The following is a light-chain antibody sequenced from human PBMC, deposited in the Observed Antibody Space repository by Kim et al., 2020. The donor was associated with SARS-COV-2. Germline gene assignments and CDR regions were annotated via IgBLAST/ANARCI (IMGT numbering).Light chain of an antibody. CDR1: NIGSKT. J-gene: IGLJ3*02. CDR3: QVWDSSTPSWV. V-gene: IGLV3-9*01. Sequence: LGLTAWLPCGENNIGSKTVLWSHQQPGHAPVLVIYRDSNRPSGIPDRFSCSNSGNTASLTISRAQAGDEADYYCQVWDSSTPSWVFGGGTQLTVL. CDR2: RDS.